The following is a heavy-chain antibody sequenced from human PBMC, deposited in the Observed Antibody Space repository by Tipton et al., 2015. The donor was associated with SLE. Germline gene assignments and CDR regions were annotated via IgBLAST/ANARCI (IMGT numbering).Heavy chain of an antibody. CDR1: NGSISNSPYY. Sequence: TLSLTCTVSNGSISNSPYYWGWIRQSPGKGLGWVGSIYYSGSTYYNPSLKSRVTISVDTSRNQCSLNLTSVTAADTAVYYCARGPYYYMDVWGKGTTVTVSS. V-gene: IGHV4-39*07. J-gene: IGHJ6*03. CDR2: IYYSGST. CDR3: ARGPYYYMDV.